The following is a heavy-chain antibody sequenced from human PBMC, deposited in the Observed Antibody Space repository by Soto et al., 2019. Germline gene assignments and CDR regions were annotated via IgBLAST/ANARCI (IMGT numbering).Heavy chain of an antibody. D-gene: IGHD5-12*01. CDR3: VRLMAGVATFGMDL. CDR2: IYWDDDK. Sequence: QITLKESGPTLVEPTQTLTLTCTFSGFSLITTGSGVAWIRQPPGKALAWLALIYWDDDKHYSPSLKSTLSNNKDTSNNQVVLTMTNMDAGDTGTYFCVRLMAGVATFGMDLWGPGTAVTGSS. V-gene: IGHV2-5*04. CDR1: GFSLITTGSG. J-gene: IGHJ6*01.